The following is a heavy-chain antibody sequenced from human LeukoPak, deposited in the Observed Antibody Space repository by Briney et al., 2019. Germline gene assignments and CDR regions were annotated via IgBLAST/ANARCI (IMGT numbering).Heavy chain of an antibody. CDR1: GFTFSSYS. CDR2: ISSSSSYI. CDR3: AELGITMIGGV. V-gene: IGHV3-21*01. J-gene: IGHJ6*04. D-gene: IGHD3-10*02. Sequence: GGSLRLSCAASGFTFSSYSMNWVRQAPGKGLEWVSSISSSSSYIYYADSVKGRFTISRDNAKNSLYLQMNSLRAEDTAVYYCAELGITMIGGVWGKGPTVTISS.